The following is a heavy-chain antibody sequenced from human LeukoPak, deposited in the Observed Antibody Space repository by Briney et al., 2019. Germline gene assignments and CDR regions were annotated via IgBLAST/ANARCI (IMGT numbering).Heavy chain of an antibody. J-gene: IGHJ4*02. CDR2: IYYSGST. CDR1: GGSISSGDYY. CDR3: ASNRGYSYGYGY. Sequence: SETLSLTCTVSGGSISSGDYYWSWIRQPPWKGLEWIGYIYYSGSTYYNPSLKSRVTISVDTSKHQFSLKLSSVTAADTAVYYCASNRGYSYGYGYWGQGTLVTVSS. V-gene: IGHV4-30-4*08. D-gene: IGHD5-18*01.